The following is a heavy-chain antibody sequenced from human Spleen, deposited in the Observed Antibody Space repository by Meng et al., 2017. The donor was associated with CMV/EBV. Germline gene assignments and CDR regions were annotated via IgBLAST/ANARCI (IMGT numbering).Heavy chain of an antibody. V-gene: IGHV3-30-3*01. J-gene: IGHJ4*02. D-gene: IGHD2-2*01. CDR1: GYTFTDYS. CDR2: ISYDGSNK. CDR3: ARDLRDGSTSCSDY. Sequence: SCKASGYTFTDYSIHWVRQAPGKGLEWVALISYDGSNKFYADSVKGRFTISRDNAKNSLYLQMNSLRAEDTAVYYCARDLRDGSTSCSDYWGQGTLVTVSS.